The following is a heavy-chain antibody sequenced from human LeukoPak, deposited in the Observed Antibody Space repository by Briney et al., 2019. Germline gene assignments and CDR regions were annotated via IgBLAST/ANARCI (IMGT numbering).Heavy chain of an antibody. V-gene: IGHV3-30*04. CDR3: ARGYYDSSGCFDY. CDR1: GFTFSSYA. J-gene: IGHJ4*02. Sequence: PGGSLRLSCAASGFTFSSYAMHWVRQAPGKGLEWVAVISYDGSNKYYADSVKGRFTISRDNSKNTLYLQMNSLRAEDTAVYYCARGYYDSSGCFDYWGQGTLVTVSS. CDR2: ISYDGSNK. D-gene: IGHD3-22*01.